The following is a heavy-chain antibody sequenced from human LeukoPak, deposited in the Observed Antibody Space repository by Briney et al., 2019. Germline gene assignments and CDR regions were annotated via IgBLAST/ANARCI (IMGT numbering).Heavy chain of an antibody. CDR2: IIPIFGTA. V-gene: IGHV1-69*06. J-gene: IGHJ5*02. D-gene: IGHD1-26*01. CDR3: ARDLGGSYSSENWFDP. CDR1: GGTFSSYA. Sequence: ASVKVSCKASGGTFSSYAISWVRQAPGQGLECMGGIIPIFGTANYAQKFQGRVTITADKSTSTAYMELSSLRSEDTAVYYCARDLGGSYSSENWFDPWGQGTLVTVSS.